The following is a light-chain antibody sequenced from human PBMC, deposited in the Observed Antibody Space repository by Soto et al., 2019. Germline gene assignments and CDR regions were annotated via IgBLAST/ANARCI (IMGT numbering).Light chain of an antibody. CDR2: GAS. CDR3: QQYDQWPIT. V-gene: IGKV3-15*01. Sequence: ELVMTHSPATLSLSPGAVATLSFLASQPVSDKLAWYQQKPGQAPRLLIYGASARALGIPARFSGSGSGTEFSFTVTSLQSEDFAVYYCQQYDQWPITFGQGTRLEIK. J-gene: IGKJ5*01. CDR1: QPVSDK.